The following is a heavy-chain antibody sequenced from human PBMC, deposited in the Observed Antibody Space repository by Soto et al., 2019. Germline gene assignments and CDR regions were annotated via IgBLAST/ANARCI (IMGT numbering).Heavy chain of an antibody. Sequence: PSETLSLTCSVSGAYVTTYFWSWIRQPAGKGLDWIGRIYPSVNSDYNPSLKGRVTMSVDSSTNQFSLRLTSVTAADTAIYYCVSEGSNHYNGIEIGGQGTRVTVSS. CDR2: IYPSVNS. CDR1: GAYVTTYF. D-gene: IGHD6-13*01. CDR3: VSEGSNHYNGIEI. J-gene: IGHJ6*02. V-gene: IGHV4-4*07.